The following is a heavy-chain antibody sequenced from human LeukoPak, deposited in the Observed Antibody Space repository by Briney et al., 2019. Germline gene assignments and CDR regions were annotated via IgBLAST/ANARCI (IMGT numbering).Heavy chain of an antibody. V-gene: IGHV3-23*01. D-gene: IGHD5-18*01. J-gene: IGHJ6*03. CDR2: IVGDSTIE. CDR3: ARQPYFYYYLDV. CDR1: GFAFNNDA. Sequence: GGSLRLSCAASGFAFNNDAMTWVRQPPGKGLEWVSTIVGDSTIEYYADSVKGRFTISSDNSKTMLFLHMNSLRAEDTAIYYCARQPYFYYYLDVWGRGTTVTVTS.